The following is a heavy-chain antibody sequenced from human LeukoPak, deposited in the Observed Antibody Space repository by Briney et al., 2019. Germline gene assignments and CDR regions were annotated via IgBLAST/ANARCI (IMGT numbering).Heavy chain of an antibody. Sequence: NTSETLSLTCTVSGGYISGYYWSWIRQPAGKGPEWIGRIYTSGSTNYNPSLQSRVTISVDKSKNLFSLKLNSVTAADTAVYFCARGLSFDSWGQGTLVTVSS. CDR1: GGYISGYY. J-gene: IGHJ4*02. CDR2: IYTSGST. CDR3: ARGLSFDS. V-gene: IGHV4-4*07. D-gene: IGHD2/OR15-2a*01.